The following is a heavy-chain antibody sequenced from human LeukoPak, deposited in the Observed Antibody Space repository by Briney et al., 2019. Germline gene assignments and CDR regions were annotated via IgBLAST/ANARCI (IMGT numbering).Heavy chain of an antibody. Sequence: GGSLRLSCSASGFTFSTYWMSWVRQAPGKGLEWVANMRRDGNEIYYLDSVRGRFTISRDSPKNTLYLQMNSLRAEDTAVYYCARAAYDNSGYLTLWGQGTLVTVSS. CDR2: MRRDGNEI. CDR3: ARAAYDNSGYLTL. V-gene: IGHV3-7*01. D-gene: IGHD3-22*01. J-gene: IGHJ4*02. CDR1: GFTFSTYW.